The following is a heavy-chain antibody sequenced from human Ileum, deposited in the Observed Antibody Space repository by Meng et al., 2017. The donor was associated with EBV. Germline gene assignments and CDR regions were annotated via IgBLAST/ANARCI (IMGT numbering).Heavy chain of an antibody. D-gene: IGHD3/OR15-3a*01. CDR3: ASRPGFNIGPFDF. CDR1: GYTFTRYP. Sequence: QVQLVKLGAEVNQPGASVKLSCKASGYTFTRYPIHWVRQAPGQRPEWMGWINTDNGETEFSQKFQGRVTITRDTSATTAYMELISLRSEDTAVYYCASRPGFNIGPFDFWGQGTLVTVSS. CDR2: INTDNGET. J-gene: IGHJ4*02. V-gene: IGHV1-3*04.